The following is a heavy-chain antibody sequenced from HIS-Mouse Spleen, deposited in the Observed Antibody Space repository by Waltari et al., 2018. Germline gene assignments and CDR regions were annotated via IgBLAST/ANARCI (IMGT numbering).Heavy chain of an antibody. V-gene: IGHV1-8*01. CDR3: ARGHDYSNYFDY. CDR1: GYPFTSYD. J-gene: IGHJ4*02. CDR2: MNPNSGNT. Sequence: QVQLVQSGAEVKMPGASVKVYCKASGYPFTSYDINWVRQATGQGLEWMGWMNPNSGNTGYAQKFQGRVTMTRNTSISTAYMELSSLRSEDTAVYYCARGHDYSNYFDYWGQGTLVTVSS. D-gene: IGHD4-4*01.